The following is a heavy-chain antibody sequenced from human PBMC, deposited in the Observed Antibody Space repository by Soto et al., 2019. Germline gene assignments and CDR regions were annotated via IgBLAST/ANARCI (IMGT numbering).Heavy chain of an antibody. J-gene: IGHJ6*02. CDR2: FNHSGST. V-gene: IGHV4-34*01. CDR1: GESFSGYY. D-gene: IGHD3-3*01. Sequence: WETLCLTCAVYGESFSGYYWSWIRQPPGKGLEWSGEFNHSGSTNYTPSTKRRVTISVDTSKTKFSLKLSSVTAADTAVYYCAICFGYTTFGVASVGMDAWGQGTTVT. CDR3: AICFGYTTFGVASVGMDA.